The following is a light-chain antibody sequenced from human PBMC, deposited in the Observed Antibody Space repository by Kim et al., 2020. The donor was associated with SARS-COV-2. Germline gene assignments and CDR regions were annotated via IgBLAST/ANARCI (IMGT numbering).Light chain of an antibody. V-gene: IGKV3-15*01. Sequence: SVSPGERATLSCRASKSVSSNLAWYQQKPGQAPRLLIYGASTRATGIPARFSGSGSGTEFTLTISSLQSEDFAVYYCQQYNNWPYTFGQGTKLEI. J-gene: IGKJ2*01. CDR3: QQYNNWPYT. CDR2: GAS. CDR1: KSVSSN.